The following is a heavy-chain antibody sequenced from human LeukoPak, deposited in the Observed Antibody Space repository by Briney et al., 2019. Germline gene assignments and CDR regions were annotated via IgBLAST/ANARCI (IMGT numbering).Heavy chain of an antibody. J-gene: IGHJ4*02. V-gene: IGHV4-31*03. D-gene: IGHD3-22*01. CDR3: ARDPGGMNHYYDSSGYYS. CDR2: IYYSGST. Sequence: SQTLSLTCTVSGASVSSGDYYWSWLRQHPGKGLEWIGSIYYSGSTYYNPSLKSRVTISVDTSKNQFSLKLSSVTAADTAVYYCARDPGGMNHYYDSSGYYSWGQGTLVTVSA. CDR1: GASVSSGDYY.